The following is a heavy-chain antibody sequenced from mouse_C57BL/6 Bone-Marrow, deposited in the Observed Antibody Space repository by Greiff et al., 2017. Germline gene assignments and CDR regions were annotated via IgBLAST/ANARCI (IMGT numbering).Heavy chain of an antibody. CDR3: ARWGLRRGSWFAY. V-gene: IGHV1-63*01. CDR1: GYTFTNYW. CDR2: IYPGGGYT. D-gene: IGHD2-2*01. J-gene: IGHJ3*01. Sequence: QVQLQQSGAELVRPGTSVKMSCKASGYTFTNYWIGWAKPRPGHGLEWIGDIYPGGGYTNYNEKFKGKATLTADKSSSTAYMQFSSLTSEDSAIYYCARWGLRRGSWFAYWGQGTLVTVSA.